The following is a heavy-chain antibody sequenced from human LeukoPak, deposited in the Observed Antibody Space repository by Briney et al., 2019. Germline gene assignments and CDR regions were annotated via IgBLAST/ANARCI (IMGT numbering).Heavy chain of an antibody. V-gene: IGHV1-2*02. CDR1: GYTFTGYY. D-gene: IGHD5-18*01. J-gene: IGHJ6*03. CDR2: INPNSGGT. Sequence: RASVSVSCKASGYTFTGYYMHWVRQAPGQGLEWMGWINPNSGGTNYAQKFQGRVTMTRDTSISTAYMELSRLRSDDTAVYYCARGAYVDKAGIEKSSFRYYHMDVWGKGTTVTISS. CDR3: ARGAYVDKAGIEKSSFRYYHMDV.